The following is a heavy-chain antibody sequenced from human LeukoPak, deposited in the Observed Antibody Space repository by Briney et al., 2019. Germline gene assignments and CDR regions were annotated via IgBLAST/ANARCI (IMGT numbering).Heavy chain of an antibody. CDR1: GFTFRNYA. V-gene: IGHV3-23*01. CDR2: ISGSDDFT. CDR3: AKYPYYDFWSGYYFFDY. Sequence: GGSLRLSCAASGFTFRNYAVSWVRQAPGKGLEWVSGISGSDDFTYYADSVKGRFTIFRDNSKNTLYLEMNSLRAEDTAVYYCAKYPYYDFWSGYYFFDYWGQGTLVTVSS. D-gene: IGHD3-3*01. J-gene: IGHJ4*02.